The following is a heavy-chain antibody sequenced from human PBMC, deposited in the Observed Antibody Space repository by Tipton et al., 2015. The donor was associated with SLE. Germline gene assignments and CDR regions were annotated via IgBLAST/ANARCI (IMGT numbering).Heavy chain of an antibody. Sequence: LRLSCTISEGSISTYYWTWVRQPPGKGLEWIGYIYFSGGTNYSPSLRSRVAISLDTSKNQFSLKLSSVTAADTAVYYCARVGHGFDSSGYNSHYYYYMDVWGKGATVTVSS. J-gene: IGHJ6*03. CDR3: ARVGHGFDSSGYNSHYYYYMDV. V-gene: IGHV4-59*01. D-gene: IGHD3-22*01. CDR2: IYFSGGT. CDR1: EGSISTYY.